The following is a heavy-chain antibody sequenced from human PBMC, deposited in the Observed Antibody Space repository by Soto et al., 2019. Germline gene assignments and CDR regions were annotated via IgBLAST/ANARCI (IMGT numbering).Heavy chain of an antibody. V-gene: IGHV6-1*01. CDR2: TYYRSRWYS. CDR1: GDSVSSNSAT. D-gene: IGHD5-18*01. CDR3: GRAHLGTDGETVAAFYP. Sequence: SHALSLTCAISGDSVSSNSATWNWIRQSPSRGLEWLGRTYYRSRWYSDYAISVKGRITISPDTSKNQFSLQLNSVTPEDTSVFDCGRAHLGTDGETVAAFYPWCQRATLTVS. J-gene: IGHJ5*02.